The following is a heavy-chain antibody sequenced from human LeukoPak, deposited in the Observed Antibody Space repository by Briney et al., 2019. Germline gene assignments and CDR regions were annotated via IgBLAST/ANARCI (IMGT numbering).Heavy chain of an antibody. CDR1: GGSISSSSYY. CDR3: ARGPRIQLWLPRPVDY. D-gene: IGHD5-18*01. J-gene: IGHJ4*02. V-gene: IGHV4-39*07. CDR2: IYYGGST. Sequence: PSETLSLTCTVSGGSISSSSYYWGWIRQPPGKGLEWIGSIYYGGSTNYNPSLKSRVTISVDTSKNQFSLKLSSVTAADTAVYYCARGPRIQLWLPRPVDYWGQGTLVTVSS.